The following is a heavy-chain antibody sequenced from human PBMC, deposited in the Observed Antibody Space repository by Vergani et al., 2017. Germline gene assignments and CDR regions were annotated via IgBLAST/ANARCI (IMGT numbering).Heavy chain of an antibody. V-gene: IGHV2-26*01. CDR3: AHRLRGYYTYFDY. D-gene: IGHD3-3*01. J-gene: IGHJ4*02. Sequence: QVTLKESGPVLVKPTETLTLTCTVSGFSLSNARMGVSWIRQPPGKALEWLAHIFSNDEKSYSTSLKSRLTISKDTSKSQVVLTMTNMDPVDTATYYCAHRLRGYYTYFDYWGQGTLVTVSS. CDR1: GFSLSNARMG. CDR2: IFSNDEK.